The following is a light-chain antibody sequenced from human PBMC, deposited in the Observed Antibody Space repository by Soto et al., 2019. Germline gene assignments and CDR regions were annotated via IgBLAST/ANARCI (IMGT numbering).Light chain of an antibody. CDR3: GSYTSTDTPFV. Sequence: SVLAQPSSVSGSPGQSITISCTGTSTDVGGYNYVSWYQHHPGKGPKLIIYEVNNRPSGVSDRFSGSKSGSKASLTISNLEAEDESDYYCGSYTSTDTPFVFGTGTKVTVL. CDR2: EVN. J-gene: IGLJ1*01. CDR1: STDVGGYNY. V-gene: IGLV2-14*01.